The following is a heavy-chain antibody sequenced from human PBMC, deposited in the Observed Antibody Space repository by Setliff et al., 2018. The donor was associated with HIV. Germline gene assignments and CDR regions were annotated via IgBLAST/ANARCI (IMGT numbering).Heavy chain of an antibody. CDR1: GFSFRTYW. CDR3: VREGEYFDTIGHYLVRRFFDL. V-gene: IGHV3-7*01. CDR2: MKYDGTEI. D-gene: IGHD3-9*01. J-gene: IGHJ3*01. Sequence: PGGSLRLSCAASGFSFRTYWMSWGRQAPGKGLEWVANMKYDGTEIYYVDAVKGRFTISRDNAKKSVFLHMNSLRGEDTAVYYCVREGEYFDTIGHYLVRRFFDLWGQGTMVTVSS.